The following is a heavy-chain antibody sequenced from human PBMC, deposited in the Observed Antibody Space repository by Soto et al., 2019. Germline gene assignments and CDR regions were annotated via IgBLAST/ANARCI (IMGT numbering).Heavy chain of an antibody. CDR1: GGTFSTYN. J-gene: IGHJ5*02. D-gene: IGHD3-22*01. CDR3: ARSQDSSVYWNNCFDP. V-gene: IGHV1-69*13. Sequence: GASVKVSCKASGGTFSTYNMTWVRQAPGQVHEWRAGIIRLFGTENSAQKGQRRVTITADESASTVYMELSSLRSEDTAVYYCARSQDSSVYWNNCFDPWGQGTLVTGS. CDR2: IIRLFGTE.